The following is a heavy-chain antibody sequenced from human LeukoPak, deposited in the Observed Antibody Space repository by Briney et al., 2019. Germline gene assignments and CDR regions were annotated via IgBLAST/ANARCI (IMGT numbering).Heavy chain of an antibody. Sequence: PGGSLRLSCAVSGFTFSDYYMSWIRQAPGEGLELVSYISSSGITIYYADSVKGRFTVSRDNAKDSLYLQMNSLRAEDTAVYYCTTLRTSGWYKDSWGQGTLVTVSS. J-gene: IGHJ4*02. V-gene: IGHV3-11*01. D-gene: IGHD6-19*01. CDR2: ISSSGITI. CDR3: TTLRTSGWYKDS. CDR1: GFTFSDYY.